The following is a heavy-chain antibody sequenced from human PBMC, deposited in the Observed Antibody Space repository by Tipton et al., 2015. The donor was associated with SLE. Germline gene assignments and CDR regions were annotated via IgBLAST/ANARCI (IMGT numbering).Heavy chain of an antibody. CDR3: AKVGSGWYGVDY. J-gene: IGHJ4*02. V-gene: IGHV3-23*01. Sequence: SLRLSCTASGFAFSFHTMTWVRQAPGKGLEWVSGVTNSGVTTWYADSVKGRFTISRDNSKNTLYLQMNNLRDEDTAAYHCAKVGSGWYGVDYWGQRIMVTVSS. CDR2: VTNSGVTT. D-gene: IGHD6-19*01. CDR1: GFAFSFHT.